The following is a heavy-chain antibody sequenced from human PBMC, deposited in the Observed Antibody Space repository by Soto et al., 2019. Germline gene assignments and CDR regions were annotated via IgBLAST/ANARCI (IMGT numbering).Heavy chain of an antibody. V-gene: IGHV1-46*01. D-gene: IGHD6-6*01. Sequence: ASVKVSGNAAGYTFTSYYMHWVRQAPGQGLEWMGIINPSGGSTSCAQKFQGRVTMTRDTSTSTVYMELSSLRSEDTAVYYCARARSIAARPLAIEPWVHGTLVTVSP. CDR2: INPSGGST. CDR3: ARARSIAARPLAIEP. J-gene: IGHJ5*02. CDR1: GYTFTSYY.